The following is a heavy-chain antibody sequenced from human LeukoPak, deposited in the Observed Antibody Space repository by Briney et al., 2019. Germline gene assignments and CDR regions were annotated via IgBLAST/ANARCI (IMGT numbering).Heavy chain of an antibody. V-gene: IGHV5-51*01. CDR3: ARRRDLYSGSYYPFDY. J-gene: IGHJ4*02. CDR1: RYTFTDYW. Sequence: GESLKISCKGSRYTFTDYWIAWVRQMPGKGLEWMGIIYPGDSETRYSPSFQGQVTISADKSISTAYLQWSSLKASDTAMYYCARRRDLYSGSYYPFDYWGQGTLVTVSS. D-gene: IGHD1-26*01. CDR2: IYPGDSET.